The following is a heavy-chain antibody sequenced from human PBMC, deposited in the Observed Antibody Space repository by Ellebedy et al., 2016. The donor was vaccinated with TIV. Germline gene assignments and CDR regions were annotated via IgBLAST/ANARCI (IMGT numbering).Heavy chain of an antibody. D-gene: IGHD2-15*01. Sequence: GGSLRLSXAASGFTFSSYAMHWVRQAPGKGLEWVAVISYDGSNKYYADSVKGRFTISRDNSKNTLYLQMNSLRAGDTAVYYCARGYCSGGSCYPAEYFQHWGQGTLVTVSS. J-gene: IGHJ1*01. V-gene: IGHV3-30-3*01. CDR2: ISYDGSNK. CDR3: ARGYCSGGSCYPAEYFQH. CDR1: GFTFSSYA.